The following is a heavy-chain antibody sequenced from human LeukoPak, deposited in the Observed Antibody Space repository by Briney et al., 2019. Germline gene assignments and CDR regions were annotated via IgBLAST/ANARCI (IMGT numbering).Heavy chain of an antibody. J-gene: IGHJ4*02. CDR3: ARAYGGYAPYYFDY. CDR2: INPNSGGT. Sequence: AAVKVSRKASGYTFTGYYMHWVRQAPGQGLEWVGWINPNSGGTNYAQKFQGRVTMTRDTSISTAYMELSRLRSDDTAVYYCARAYGGYAPYYFDYWGRGTLVTVSS. D-gene: IGHD5-12*01. CDR1: GYTFTGYY. V-gene: IGHV1-2*02.